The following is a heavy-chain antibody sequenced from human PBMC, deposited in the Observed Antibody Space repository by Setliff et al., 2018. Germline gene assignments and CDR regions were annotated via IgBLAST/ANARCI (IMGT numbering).Heavy chain of an antibody. V-gene: IGHV3-21*01. Sequence: GGSLRLSCAASGFTFSTYSLIWVRQAPGTGLEWVSSISPSSSHIYYADSVKGRFTISRDISKSTLYLQMDSLRTEDTAVYYCARAPGVEVAGYFDLWGQGTLVTVSS. CDR2: ISPSSSHI. D-gene: IGHD6-19*01. CDR1: GFTFSTYS. J-gene: IGHJ4*02. CDR3: ARAPGVEVAGYFDL.